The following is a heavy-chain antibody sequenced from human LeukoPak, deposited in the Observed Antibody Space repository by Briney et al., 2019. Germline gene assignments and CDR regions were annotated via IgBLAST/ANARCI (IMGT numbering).Heavy chain of an antibody. CDR1: GGSISSGGYS. D-gene: IGHD2-8*01. Sequence: SETLSLTCTVSGGSISSGGYSWSWIRQHPGKGLEWIGYIYYSGSTYYNPSLKSRVTISVDTSKNQFSLKLSSVTAADTAVYYCASGQYEHAFDIWGQGTMVTVSS. CDR3: ASGQYEHAFDI. J-gene: IGHJ3*02. CDR2: IYYSGST. V-gene: IGHV4-31*03.